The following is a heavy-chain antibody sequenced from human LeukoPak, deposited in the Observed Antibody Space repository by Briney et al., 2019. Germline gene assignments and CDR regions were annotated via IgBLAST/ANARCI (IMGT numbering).Heavy chain of an antibody. CDR1: GYTFTSNG. CDR2: ITTYYGNT. CDR3: ARVYSTNYYGSGDRPFLFDY. J-gene: IGHJ4*02. V-gene: IGHV1-18*01. D-gene: IGHD3-10*01. Sequence: ASVKASCKASGYTFTSNGFSWVRQAPGQGLEWMGWITTYYGNTNYAQKLQDRVTMTTDTSTSTAYMELTSLRSDDTAVYYCARVYSTNYYGSGDRPFLFDYWGQGTVVTVSS.